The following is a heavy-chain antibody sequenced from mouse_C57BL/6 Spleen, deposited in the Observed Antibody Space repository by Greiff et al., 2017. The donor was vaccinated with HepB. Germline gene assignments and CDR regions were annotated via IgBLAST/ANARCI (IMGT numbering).Heavy chain of an antibody. Sequence: QVQLQQSDAELVKPGASVKISCKVSGYTFTDHTIHWMKQRPEQGLEWIGYINPRDGSTKYNEKFKGKATLTADKSSSTAYMQLNSLTSEDSAVYFCAREGDLLWYRYAMDYWGQGTSVTVSS. D-gene: IGHD2-1*01. CDR2: INPRDGST. CDR3: AREGDLLWYRYAMDY. V-gene: IGHV1-78*01. CDR1: GYTFTDHT. J-gene: IGHJ4*01.